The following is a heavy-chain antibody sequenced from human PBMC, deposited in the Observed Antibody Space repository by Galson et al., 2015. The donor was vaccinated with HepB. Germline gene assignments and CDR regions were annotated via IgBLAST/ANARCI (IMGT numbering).Heavy chain of an antibody. Sequence: SLRLSCAASGFTFSSYSMNWVRQAPGKGLEWVSSISSSSSYIYYADSVKGRFTISRDNAKNSLYLQMNSLRAEDTAVYYCARVYSDVGVDVLRFLEWLYPYYYYMDVWGKGTTVTVSS. CDR3: ARVYSDVGVDVLRFLEWLYPYYYYMDV. CDR1: GFTFSSYS. D-gene: IGHD3-3*01. CDR2: ISSSSSYI. J-gene: IGHJ6*03. V-gene: IGHV3-21*01.